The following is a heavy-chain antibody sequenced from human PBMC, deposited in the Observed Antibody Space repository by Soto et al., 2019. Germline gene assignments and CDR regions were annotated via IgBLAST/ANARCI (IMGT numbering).Heavy chain of an antibody. V-gene: IGHV4-39*01. D-gene: IGHD6-13*01. Sequence: ASETLSLTCTVSGGSIGSSSYYWGWIRQSPGKGLEWIGNIYYSGNTFYNPSLQSRVAISVDTSKNQFYLHLSSVTAADTAIFYCASIAAPGTTHFDFWGQGTPVTVSS. CDR3: ASIAAPGTTHFDF. CDR1: GGSIGSSSYY. J-gene: IGHJ4*02. CDR2: IYYSGNT.